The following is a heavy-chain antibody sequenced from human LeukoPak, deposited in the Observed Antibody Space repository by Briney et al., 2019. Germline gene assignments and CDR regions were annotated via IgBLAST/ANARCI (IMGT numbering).Heavy chain of an antibody. Sequence: GGSLRLSCAASGFTFSSYAMSWVRQAPGKGLEWVSAISGSGGSTYYADSVKGRFTISRDNSRNTLYLQMNSLRAEDTAVYYCAKGSGYSSSWYVASETGDYWGQGTLVTVSS. V-gene: IGHV3-23*01. CDR2: ISGSGGST. CDR1: GFTFSSYA. CDR3: AKGSGYSSSWYVASETGDY. D-gene: IGHD6-13*01. J-gene: IGHJ4*02.